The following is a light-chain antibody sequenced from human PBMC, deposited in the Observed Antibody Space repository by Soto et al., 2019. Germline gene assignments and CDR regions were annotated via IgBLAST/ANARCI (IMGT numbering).Light chain of an antibody. CDR3: QQYGSSSS. Sequence: EIVLTQSPGTLSLSPGERATLSCRASQSVSSSYLAWYQQKPGQAPRLLIYGASSRATGIPDRFSGSGSGTDFTLTISRLEPEDFAVYYLQQYGSSSSFGGGTKVEIK. V-gene: IGKV3-20*01. CDR1: QSVSSSY. J-gene: IGKJ4*01. CDR2: GAS.